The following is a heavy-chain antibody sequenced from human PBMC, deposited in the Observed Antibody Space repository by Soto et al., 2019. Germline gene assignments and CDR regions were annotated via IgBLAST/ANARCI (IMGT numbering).Heavy chain of an antibody. CDR1: GYSFTSYW. D-gene: IGHD3-10*01. Sequence: GESVKISCKGSGYSFTSYWIGWVRQMPGKGLECMGIIYPGDSDTRYSPYFQGQVTISADKSISTAYLQWSSLKASDTAMYYFAGGGVRGVITRTRDYYGMDVWGQGTTVTVSS. J-gene: IGHJ6*02. CDR2: IYPGDSDT. CDR3: AGGGVRGVITRTRDYYGMDV. V-gene: IGHV5-51*01.